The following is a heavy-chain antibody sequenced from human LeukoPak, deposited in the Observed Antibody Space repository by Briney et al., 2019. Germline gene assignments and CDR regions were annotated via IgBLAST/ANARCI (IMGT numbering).Heavy chain of an antibody. Sequence: GGSLRLSCAASGFTFSTYAMSWVRQAPGKGLEWVSGISGSGDSTNYADSVKGRFTISRDNSKNTQYLQMNSLRVEDTAVYYCARGSYNPFDYWGQGTLVTVSS. J-gene: IGHJ4*02. CDR1: GFTFSTYA. D-gene: IGHD3-16*01. CDR2: ISGSGDST. CDR3: ARGSYNPFDY. V-gene: IGHV3-23*01.